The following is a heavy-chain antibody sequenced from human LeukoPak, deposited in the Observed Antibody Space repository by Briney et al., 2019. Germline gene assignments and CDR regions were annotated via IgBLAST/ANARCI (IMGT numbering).Heavy chain of an antibody. CDR1: GFTLSDYY. J-gene: IGHJ4*02. D-gene: IGHD2-21*02. CDR2: ISGSGSTI. Sequence: GSLRLSCAASGFTLSDYYVSWIRQAPGKGLEWVSYISGSGSTIYYADSVKGRFTISRDNAKNSLYLQMNSLRAGDTAVYYCARVPGGYCGGDCYPDYWGQGTLVTVSS. CDR3: ARVPGGYCGGDCYPDY. V-gene: IGHV3-11*04.